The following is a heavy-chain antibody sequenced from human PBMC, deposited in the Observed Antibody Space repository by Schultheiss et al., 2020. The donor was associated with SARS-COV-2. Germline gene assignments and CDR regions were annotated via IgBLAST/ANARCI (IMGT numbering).Heavy chain of an antibody. CDR1: GFIFSSYA. CDR2: ISGSGGST. CDR3: AKDGSDTAMVMGYYYYYMDV. D-gene: IGHD5-18*01. Sequence: GGSLRLSCAASGFIFSSYAMSWVRQAPGKGLEWVSAISGSGGSTYYADSVKGRFTISRDNSKNTLYLQMNSLRAEDTAVYYCAKDGSDTAMVMGYYYYYMDVWGKGTTVTVSS. J-gene: IGHJ6*03. V-gene: IGHV3-23*01.